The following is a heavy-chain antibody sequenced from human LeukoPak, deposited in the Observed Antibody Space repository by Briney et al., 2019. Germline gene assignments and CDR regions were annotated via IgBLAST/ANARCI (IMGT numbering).Heavy chain of an antibody. CDR3: ARGLLWFGELFFWFDP. Sequence: ASVKVSCKASGYTFTGYYMHWVRQAPGQGLEWMGWINPNSGGTNYAQKFQGRVTMTRDTSISTAYMELSRLRSDDTAVYYCARGLLWFGELFFWFDPWGQGTLVTVSS. CDR2: INPNSGGT. V-gene: IGHV1-2*02. D-gene: IGHD3-10*01. CDR1: GYTFTGYY. J-gene: IGHJ5*02.